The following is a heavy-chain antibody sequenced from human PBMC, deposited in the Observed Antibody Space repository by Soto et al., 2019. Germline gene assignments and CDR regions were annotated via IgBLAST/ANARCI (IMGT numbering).Heavy chain of an antibody. V-gene: IGHV4-59*01. J-gene: IGHJ5*02. CDR2: IYYSGST. CDR3: ARGILWFGGNNWFDP. CDR1: GGSISSYY. D-gene: IGHD3-10*01. Sequence: SETLSLTCTVSGGSISSYYWSWIRQPPGKGLEWIGYIYYSGSTNYNPSLKSRVTISVDTSKNQFSLKLSSVTAADTAVYYCARGILWFGGNNWFDPWGQGTLVTVSS.